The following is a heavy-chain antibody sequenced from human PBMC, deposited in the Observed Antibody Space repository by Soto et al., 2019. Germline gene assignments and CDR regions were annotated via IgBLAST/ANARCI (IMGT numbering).Heavy chain of an antibody. CDR3: ARYPNDSSFESGTFDV. CDR1: GDSISSGNW. J-gene: IGHJ3*01. D-gene: IGHD3-22*01. CDR2: IYHSGTS. V-gene: IGHV4-4*02. Sequence: QVELQESGPGVVKPSGTLSLTCTVFGDSISSGNWWTWVRQPTGKGLEWIGEIYHSGTSNYNPSLKRRVTISVDKSKNQFSLRLSSVTAADTAVYYCARYPNDSSFESGTFDVWGQGTMVTVSS.